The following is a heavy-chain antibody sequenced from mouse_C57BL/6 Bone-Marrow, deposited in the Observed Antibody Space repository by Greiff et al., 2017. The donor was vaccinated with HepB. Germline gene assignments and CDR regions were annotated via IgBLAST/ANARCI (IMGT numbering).Heavy chain of an antibody. V-gene: IGHV5-15*01. CDR1: GFTFSDYG. J-gene: IGHJ4*01. CDR2: ISNLAYSI. D-gene: IGHD1-1*01. CDR3: ARQYYGSFYYSMDY. Sequence: VQLKESGGGLVQPGGSLKLSCAASGFTFSDYGMAWVRQAPRKGPEWVAFISNLAYSIYYADTVTGRFTISRENAKNTLYLELSSLRSEDTAMYYCARQYYGSFYYSMDYWGQGTSVTVSS.